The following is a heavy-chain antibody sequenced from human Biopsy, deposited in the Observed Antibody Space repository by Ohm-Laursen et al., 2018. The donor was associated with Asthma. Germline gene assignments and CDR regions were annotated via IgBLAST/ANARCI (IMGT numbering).Heavy chain of an antibody. Sequence: SSLRLSCTASGFAVSRDHMFWVRQAPGKGLEWVTIISYDGRNTYYADSVEGRFTISRDNSKNTLFLQLSSLRPEDTAVYYCARGGLHYYEYYGMDVWGQGTTVTVSS. CDR3: ARGGLHYYEYYGMDV. V-gene: IGHV3-30*04. D-gene: IGHD2-21*02. J-gene: IGHJ6*02. CDR1: GFAVSRDH. CDR2: ISYDGRNT.